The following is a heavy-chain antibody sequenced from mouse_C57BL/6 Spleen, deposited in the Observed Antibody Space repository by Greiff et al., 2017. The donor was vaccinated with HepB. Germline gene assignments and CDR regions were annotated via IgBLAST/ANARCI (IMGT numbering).Heavy chain of an antibody. CDR3: AREGNWDVIY. J-gene: IGHJ2*01. V-gene: IGHV1-82*01. Sequence: VKLQESGPELVKPGASVKISCKASGYAFSSSWMNWVKQRPGKGLEWIGRIYPGDGDTNYNGKFKGKATLTADKSSSTAYMQLSSLTSEDSAVYFCAREGNWDVIYWGQGTTLTVSS. CDR2: IYPGDGDT. D-gene: IGHD4-1*01. CDR1: GYAFSSSW.